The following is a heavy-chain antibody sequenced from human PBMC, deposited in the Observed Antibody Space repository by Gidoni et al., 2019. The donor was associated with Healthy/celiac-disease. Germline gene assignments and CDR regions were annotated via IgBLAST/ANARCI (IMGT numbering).Heavy chain of an antibody. Sequence: EVQLVESGGGLIQPGGSLRVTCAASGVTVSSNYMSWVGQGPGKGLEWGSVIYSGGSTYSADAVKSRFTISRDNSKTTLYLQMNSLRAEDTAVYYCASSGWYDAFDIWGQGTMVTVSS. J-gene: IGHJ3*02. CDR3: ASSGWYDAFDI. V-gene: IGHV3-53*01. D-gene: IGHD6-19*01. CDR1: GVTVSSNY. CDR2: IYSGGST.